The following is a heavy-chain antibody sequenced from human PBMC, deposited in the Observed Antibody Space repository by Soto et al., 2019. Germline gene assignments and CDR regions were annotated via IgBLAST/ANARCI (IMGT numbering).Heavy chain of an antibody. D-gene: IGHD2-21*01. Sequence: PGGSLRLSCAASGFTVSSNYMSWVRQAPGKGLEWVSVIYSGGSTYYADSVKGRFTISRDNSKNTLYLQMNSLRAEDTAVYYCALAHCGGDCYETYFDYWGQGTLVTVSS. V-gene: IGHV3-66*01. CDR3: ALAHCGGDCYETYFDY. CDR2: IYSGGST. J-gene: IGHJ4*02. CDR1: GFTVSSNY.